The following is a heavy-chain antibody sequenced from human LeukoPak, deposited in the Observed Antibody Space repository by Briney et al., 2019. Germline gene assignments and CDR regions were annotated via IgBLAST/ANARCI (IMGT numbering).Heavy chain of an antibody. J-gene: IGHJ3*02. CDR3: ARPLGYCSSTSCPHDAFGI. CDR2: IIPIFGTA. D-gene: IGHD2-2*01. CDR1: GGTFSSYA. Sequence: SVKVSCKASGGTFSSYAISWVRQAPGQGLEWMGGIIPIFGTANYAQKFQGRVTITADESTSTAYMELSSLRSEDTAVYYCARPLGYCSSTSCPHDAFGIWGQGTMVTVSS. V-gene: IGHV1-69*01.